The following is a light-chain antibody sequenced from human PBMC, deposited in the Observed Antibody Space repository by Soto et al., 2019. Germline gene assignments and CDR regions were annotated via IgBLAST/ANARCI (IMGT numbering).Light chain of an antibody. CDR2: EVS. V-gene: IGLV2-14*03. Sequence: QSALTQPASVSGSPGQSITISCTGTSSDVGGYNYVSWYQQHPGKAPKLIISEVSNRPSSISSRFSGSKSGNTASLTISGLQAEDEADYYCSSYTHSSTRVFGGGTQLTVL. CDR3: SSYTHSSTRV. J-gene: IGLJ3*02. CDR1: SSDVGGYNY.